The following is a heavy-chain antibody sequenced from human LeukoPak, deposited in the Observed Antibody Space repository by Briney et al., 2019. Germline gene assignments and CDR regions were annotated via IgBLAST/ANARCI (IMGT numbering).Heavy chain of an antibody. D-gene: IGHD2-15*01. CDR1: GGSIITFYY. Sequence: SETLSLTCTVSGGSIITFYYWTWIRQSPGKGLEWIGNIHSSGSTSYNPSLKSPATMSVDTSKNQFSLRLSSVTATDTAVYYCVRPGQSSWWVYFNYWGPGTVVTVSS. J-gene: IGHJ4*02. CDR3: VRPGQSSWWVYFNY. CDR2: IHSSGST. V-gene: IGHV4-4*08.